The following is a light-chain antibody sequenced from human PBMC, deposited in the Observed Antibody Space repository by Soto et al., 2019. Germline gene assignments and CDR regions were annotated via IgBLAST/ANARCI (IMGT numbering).Light chain of an antibody. CDR2: GAS. V-gene: IGKV3-15*01. CDR3: QQYNNWPLWT. CDR1: QSVSSN. J-gene: IGKJ1*01. Sequence: EIVMTQSPATLSVSPGERATLSCRASQSVSSNLAWYQQKPGQAPRLLIYGASTRATGFPARFSGSGSGTEFTLTISSLQSEDFAVYYCQQYNNWPLWTFGQGTKVDI.